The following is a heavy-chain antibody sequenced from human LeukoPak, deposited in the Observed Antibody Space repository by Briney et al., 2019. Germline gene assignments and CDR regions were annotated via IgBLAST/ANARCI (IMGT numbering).Heavy chain of an antibody. D-gene: IGHD2-2*01. CDR2: IIPIFGTA. J-gene: IGHJ5*02. V-gene: IGHV1-69*13. CDR3: ARSYCSSTSCSRSPNWFDP. CDR1: GGTFSSYA. Sequence: SVKVSCKASGGTFSSYAISWVRQAPGQGLEWMGGIIPIFGTANYAQKFQGGVTITADESTSTAYMELSSLRSEDTAVYYCARSYCSSTSCSRSPNWFDPWGQGTLVTVSS.